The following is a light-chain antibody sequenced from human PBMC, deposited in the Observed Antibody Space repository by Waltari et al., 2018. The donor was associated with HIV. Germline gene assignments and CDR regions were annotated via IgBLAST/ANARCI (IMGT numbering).Light chain of an antibody. V-gene: IGLV8-61*01. Sequence: QTVVTQEPSFSVSPGGTVTLTCGLSSGSVSTSYYPSWYQQTPGQAPRTLIYSTNPRSSGGPERLSCSIPGNKAALTLTGGQADDESDYYCVLYMGSGIWVFGGGTKLTVL. CDR3: VLYMGSGIWV. CDR2: STN. CDR1: SGSVSTSYY. J-gene: IGLJ3*02.